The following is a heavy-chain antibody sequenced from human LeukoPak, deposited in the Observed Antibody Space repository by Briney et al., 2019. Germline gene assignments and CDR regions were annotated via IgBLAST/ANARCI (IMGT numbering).Heavy chain of an antibody. CDR2: INAGNGNT. CDR1: GYTFTSYA. Sequence: GASVKVSCKASGYTFTSYAMHLVRQAPGQRLEWMGWINAGNGNTKYSQKFQGRVTITRDTSASTAYMELSSLRSEDTAVYYCARGGSRSYYNRLDYWGQGTLVTVSS. V-gene: IGHV1-3*01. J-gene: IGHJ4*02. CDR3: ARGGSRSYYNRLDY. D-gene: IGHD3-10*01.